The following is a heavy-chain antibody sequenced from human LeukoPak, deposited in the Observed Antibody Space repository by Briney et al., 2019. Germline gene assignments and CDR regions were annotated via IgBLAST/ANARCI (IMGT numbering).Heavy chain of an antibody. CDR3: ARDGQLDF. J-gene: IGHJ4*02. V-gene: IGHV3-30*04. CDR2: ISSDGREE. D-gene: IGHD6-6*01. CDR1: GFTLNNYA. Sequence: PGGSLRLSCAASGFTLNNYAMHWVRQAPGRGLESVAVISSDGREEFYPDSVKGRFTISRDTSKNTLYLQMNTLRVEDTAVYYCARDGQLDFWGQGTLVTVSS.